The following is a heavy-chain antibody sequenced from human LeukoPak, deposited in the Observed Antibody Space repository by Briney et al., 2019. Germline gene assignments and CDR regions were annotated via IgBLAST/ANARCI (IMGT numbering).Heavy chain of an antibody. CDR2: ISGSGGSA. CDR1: GFTFSSYA. J-gene: IGHJ4*02. D-gene: IGHD3-22*01. V-gene: IGHV3-23*01. CDR3: AKELLVVGYYDSSGYYFDY. Sequence: GGSLRLSCAASGFTFSSYAMSWVRQAPGKGLEWVSAISGSGGSAYYADSVKGRFTISRDNSKNTLYLQMNSLRAEDTAVYYCAKELLVVGYYDSSGYYFDYWGQGTLVTVSS.